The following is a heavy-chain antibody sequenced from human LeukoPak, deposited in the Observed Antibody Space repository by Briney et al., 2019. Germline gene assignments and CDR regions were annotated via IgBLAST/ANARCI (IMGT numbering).Heavy chain of an antibody. CDR3: ARIDRAGDRADAFDI. V-gene: IGHV2-70*11. D-gene: IGHD7-27*01. CDR1: GFSLSTSGMW. J-gene: IGHJ3*02. Sequence: SRPALWKPTQTLTLTCTFSGFSLSTSGMWGSWIRQPPGKALEGLARTEWDECKDYTTSLKTRLTISKDNSKNKVVLTMSNMDPVDTATYYCARIDRAGDRADAFDIWGQGTMVTVSS. CDR2: TEWDECK.